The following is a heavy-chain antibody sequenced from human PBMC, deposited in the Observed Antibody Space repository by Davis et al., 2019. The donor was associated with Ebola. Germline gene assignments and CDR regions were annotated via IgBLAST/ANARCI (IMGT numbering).Heavy chain of an antibody. Sequence: PGGSLRLSCVASGFTFSNHAMHWVRQAPGKGLEWVAVTSHNERERFYGESVQGRFTISRDNSENVLYLQMNSLRVEDTAVYYCARAEDYGDYYYYYGMDVWGQGTTVTVSS. CDR1: GFTFSNHA. J-gene: IGHJ6*02. CDR3: ARAEDYGDYYYYYGMDV. D-gene: IGHD4-17*01. V-gene: IGHV3-30*04. CDR2: TSHNERER.